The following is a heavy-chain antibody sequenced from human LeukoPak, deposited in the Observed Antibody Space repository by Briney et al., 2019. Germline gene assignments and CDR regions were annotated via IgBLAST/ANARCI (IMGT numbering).Heavy chain of an antibody. D-gene: IGHD7-27*01. J-gene: IGHJ4*02. CDR1: GLTVSSNY. V-gene: IGHV3-66*01. CDR2: IYSGGST. Sequence: GGSLRLSCAASGLTVSSNYMSWVRQAPGKGLERVSVIYSGGSTYYADSVKGRFTISRDNSKNTLYLQMNSLRAEDTAVYYCARDPGGNWGYWGQGTLVTVSS. CDR3: ARDPGGNWGY.